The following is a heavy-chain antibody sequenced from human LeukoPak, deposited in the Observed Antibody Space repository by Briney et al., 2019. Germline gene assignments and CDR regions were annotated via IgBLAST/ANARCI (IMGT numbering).Heavy chain of an antibody. Sequence: SVKVSXKASGGTFSSYAISWVRQAPGQGLEWMGRIIPILGIANYAQKFQGRVTITADKSTSTAYMELSSLRSEDTAVYYCARDLYDYIWGSYRLHFDYWGQGTLVTVSS. D-gene: IGHD3-16*02. CDR2: IIPILGIA. CDR3: ARDLYDYIWGSYRLHFDY. CDR1: GGTFSSYA. J-gene: IGHJ4*02. V-gene: IGHV1-69*04.